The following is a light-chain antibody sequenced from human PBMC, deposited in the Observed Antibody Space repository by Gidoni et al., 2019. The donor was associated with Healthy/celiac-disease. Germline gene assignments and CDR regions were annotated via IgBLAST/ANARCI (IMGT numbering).Light chain of an antibody. J-gene: IGKJ5*01. CDR1: QSVSSY. CDR2: DAS. CDR3: QQRSNWPPIT. V-gene: IGKV3-11*01. Sequence: NVFTQTPATLSLCPGERATLSCRASQSVSSYLAWYQQKPGQAPRLLIYDASNRATGIPARFSGSGSGTDFTLTISSLEPEDFAVYYCQQRSNWPPITFGQGTRLEIK.